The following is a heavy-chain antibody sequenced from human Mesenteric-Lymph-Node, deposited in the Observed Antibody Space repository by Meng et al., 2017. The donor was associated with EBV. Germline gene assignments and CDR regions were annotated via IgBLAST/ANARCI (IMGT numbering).Heavy chain of an antibody. J-gene: IGHJ2*01. CDR1: CGFISSGWIF. D-gene: IGHD1-1*01. Sequence: APPQERGPGLVTASVTLSLTCAISCGFISSGWIFWNWIRHPPGKGMELMGISYYCGGTWYNLSLKSRVTISIYVSKNQCSLTLTSVTAADTAVYFCARMECTYDWYYDVWGRGTLVTVSS. CDR3: ARMECTYDWYYDV. V-gene: IGHV4-30-4*07. CDR2: SYYCGGT.